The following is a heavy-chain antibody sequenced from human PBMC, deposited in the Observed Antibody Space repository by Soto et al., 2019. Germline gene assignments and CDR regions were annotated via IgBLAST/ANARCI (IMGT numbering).Heavy chain of an antibody. CDR1: GFTFSSYA. J-gene: IGHJ4*02. CDR2: ISGSGGST. CDR3: AGNARGNNWFLLPDY. V-gene: IGHV3-23*01. Sequence: GESLKISCAASGFTFSSYAMSWVRQAPGKGLEWVSAISGSGGSTYYADSVKGRFTISRDNSKNTLYLQMNSLRAEDTAVYYCAGNARGNNWFLLPDYWGQGTLVTVSS. D-gene: IGHD1-20*01.